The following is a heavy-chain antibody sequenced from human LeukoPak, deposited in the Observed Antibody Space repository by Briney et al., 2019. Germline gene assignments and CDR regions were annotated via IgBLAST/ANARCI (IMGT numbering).Heavy chain of an antibody. CDR3: ARGYFDWFPNWFDP. V-gene: IGHV4-59*08. D-gene: IGHD3-9*01. CDR1: GGSISSYY. J-gene: IGHJ5*02. CDR2: IYYCWST. Sequence: SETLSLTCTVSGGSISSYYWSWIRQPPGKGLEGIGYIYYCWSTNYNPSLKSRVTISVDTSKNQFSLKLSSVTAADTAVYYCARGYFDWFPNWFDPWGQGTLVTVSS.